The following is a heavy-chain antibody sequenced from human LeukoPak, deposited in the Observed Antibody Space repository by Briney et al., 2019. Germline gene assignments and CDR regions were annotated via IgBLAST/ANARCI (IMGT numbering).Heavy chain of an antibody. Sequence: ASVKVSCKASGYSFNGYYLHWVRQAPGQGLEWMGWINPHSGGTNYAQRFQGRVTVTRDTSISTAYMELSRLTSDDTAVYYCARGTCKDFLLTEYWGQGTLVPVSS. J-gene: IGHJ4*02. CDR2: INPHSGGT. D-gene: IGHD2/OR15-2a*01. CDR1: GYSFNGYY. V-gene: IGHV1-2*02. CDR3: ARGTCKDFLLTEY.